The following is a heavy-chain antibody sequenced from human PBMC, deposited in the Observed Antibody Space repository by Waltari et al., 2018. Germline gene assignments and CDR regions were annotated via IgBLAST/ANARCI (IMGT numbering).Heavy chain of an antibody. CDR2: ISNDETTL. D-gene: IGHD3-10*01. J-gene: IGHJ6*02. CDR1: GFRFSNYW. CDR3: ARLAPRTYRSPVPGRHYYYGMDV. Sequence: EEQLLESGGGLVQPGDSLRLSCAASGFRFSNYWMNWVRQAPGKGLVWVARISNDETTLTYADSVKGRFTISRDNAKNTVYVQMKRLRADDTAVYYCARLAPRTYRSPVPGRHYYYGMDVWGQGTTVTVSS. V-gene: IGHV3-74*03.